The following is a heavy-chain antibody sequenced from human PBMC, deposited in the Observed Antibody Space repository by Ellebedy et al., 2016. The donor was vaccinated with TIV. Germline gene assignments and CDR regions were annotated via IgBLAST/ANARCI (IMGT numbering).Heavy chain of an antibody. Sequence: PGGSLRLSCAASGFTFNTYAMHWVRQAPGKGLEWVAVISYDGSNKYYADSVKGRFTISRDNPKNTLYLQMNSLSAEDTAVYYCARAVGGGDYWGQGTLVTVSS. D-gene: IGHD1-26*01. CDR1: GFTFNTYA. J-gene: IGHJ4*02. V-gene: IGHV3-30*01. CDR3: ARAVGGGDY. CDR2: ISYDGSNK.